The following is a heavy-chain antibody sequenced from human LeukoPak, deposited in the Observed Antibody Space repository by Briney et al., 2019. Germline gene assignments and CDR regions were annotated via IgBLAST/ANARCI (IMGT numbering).Heavy chain of an antibody. J-gene: IGHJ6*03. CDR3: ARGNSNYYYMDV. D-gene: IGHD4-11*01. V-gene: IGHV4-59*12. CDR2: IYYSGST. Sequence: SETLSLTCTVSGGSISSYYWSWIRQPPGKGLEWIGYIYYSGSTNYNPSLKSRVTISVDTSKNQFSLKLSSVTAADTAVYYCARGNSNYYYMDVWGKGTTATVSS. CDR1: GGSISSYY.